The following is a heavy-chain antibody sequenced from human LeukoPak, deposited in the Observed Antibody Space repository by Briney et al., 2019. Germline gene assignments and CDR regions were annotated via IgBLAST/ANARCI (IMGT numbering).Heavy chain of an antibody. Sequence: SGTLSLTSAVSGGSISSSNWWSWVRQPPGKGLEWSGEIYHSGSTNYNPALTSRVTISVDKSQYQLSLKLGSATAADTAEYYCARGVRGYDSSAYYDYWGQGTLVTVSS. CDR1: GGSISSSNW. V-gene: IGHV4-4*02. CDR3: ARGVRGYDSSAYYDY. D-gene: IGHD3-22*01. CDR2: IYHSGST. J-gene: IGHJ4*02.